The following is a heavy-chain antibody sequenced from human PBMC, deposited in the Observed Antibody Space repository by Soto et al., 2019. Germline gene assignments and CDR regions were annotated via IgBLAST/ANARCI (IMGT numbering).Heavy chain of an antibody. J-gene: IGHJ4*02. D-gene: IGHD2-21*02. CDR2: ISGSGGAT. V-gene: IGHV3-23*01. CDR1: GFPFGENA. CDR3: ARTRTAFYRYYFDS. Sequence: GGSLRLSCAASGFPFGENAMSWVRQAPGKGLEWVSGISGSGGATYYTGSVEGRFTISKDFSKNTVSLQMTGLRVDDTAVYYCARTRTAFYRYYFDSWGQGALVTVSS.